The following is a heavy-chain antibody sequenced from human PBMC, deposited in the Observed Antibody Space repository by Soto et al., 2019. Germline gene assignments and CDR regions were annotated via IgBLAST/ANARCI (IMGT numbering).Heavy chain of an antibody. CDR3: ARGGAVTTWHGYFDY. CDR2: IYYSGST. Sequence: SETLSLTCTVSGGSISSYYWSWIRQPPGRGLEWIAYIYYSGSTSYNPSLKSRVTISVDTSKNQFSLKLSSVTAADTAVYYCARGGAVTTWHGYFDYWGQGTLVTVSS. V-gene: IGHV4-59*12. CDR1: GGSISSYY. J-gene: IGHJ4*02. D-gene: IGHD4-17*01.